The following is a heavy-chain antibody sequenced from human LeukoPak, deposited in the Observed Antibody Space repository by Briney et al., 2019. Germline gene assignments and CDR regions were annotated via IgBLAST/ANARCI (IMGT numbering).Heavy chain of an antibody. Sequence: PGRSLRLSCAASGFTFSSYAMHWVRQAPGKGLEWVAVISYDGSNIYYADSVKGRFTTSRDNSKNTLYLQMNSLTAEDTAVYYCARGATTGYYPYWGQGTLVTVSS. CDR1: GFTFSSYA. D-gene: IGHD3-9*01. J-gene: IGHJ4*02. CDR3: ARGATTGYYPY. V-gene: IGHV3-30*04. CDR2: ISYDGSNI.